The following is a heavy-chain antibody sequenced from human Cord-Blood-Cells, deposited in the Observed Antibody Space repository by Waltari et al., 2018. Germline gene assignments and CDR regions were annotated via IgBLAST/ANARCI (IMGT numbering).Heavy chain of an antibody. J-gene: IGHJ4*02. CDR2: ISYDGSKK. Sequence: QVQLVESGGGVVQPGRSLRLSCAASGFTFSSYGMHWVRQAPGKGLEWVAVISYDGSKKYYADSVKGRFTISRDNSKNTLYLQMNSLRAEDTAVYYCAKPRYCSGGSCYYFDYWGQGTLVTVSS. CDR1: GFTFSSYG. V-gene: IGHV3-30*18. D-gene: IGHD2-15*01. CDR3: AKPRYCSGGSCYYFDY.